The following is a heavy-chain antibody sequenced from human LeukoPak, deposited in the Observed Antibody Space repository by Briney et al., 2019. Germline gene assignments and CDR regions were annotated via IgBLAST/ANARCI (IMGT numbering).Heavy chain of an antibody. D-gene: IGHD6-19*01. CDR1: GFTFSSYG. Sequence: PGRSLRLSCAASGFTFSSYGMHWVRQAPGKGLEWVAVIWYDGSNKYYVDSVKGRFTISRDNSKNTLYLQMNSLRAEDTAVYYCARDELEVAEFSLFDYWGQGTLVTVSS. CDR3: ARDELEVAEFSLFDY. J-gene: IGHJ4*02. CDR2: IWYDGSNK. V-gene: IGHV3-33*01.